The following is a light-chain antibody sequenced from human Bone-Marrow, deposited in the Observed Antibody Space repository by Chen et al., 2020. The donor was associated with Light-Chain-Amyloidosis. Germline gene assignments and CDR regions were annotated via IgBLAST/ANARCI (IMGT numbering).Light chain of an antibody. J-gene: IGLJ3*02. CDR1: SSNIGPNS. Sequence: QSVLTQPPSASGTPGQRVTISCSGSSSNIGPNSVFWYQQPPGTAPKLLIYRTHQRPSGVPDRFSGSKSGTSASLAISWLRSEDEADYYCAAWDDSLSGWVFGGGTKLTVL. V-gene: IGLV1-47*01. CDR2: RTH. CDR3: AAWDDSLSGWV.